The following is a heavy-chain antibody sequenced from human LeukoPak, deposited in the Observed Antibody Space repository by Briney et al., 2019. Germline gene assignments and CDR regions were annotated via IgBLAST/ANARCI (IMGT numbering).Heavy chain of an antibody. J-gene: IGHJ4*02. Sequence: PSETLSLTCAVSGGSISSGGYSWGWIRQPPGKGLEWIGYIYHSGSTYYNPSLKSRVTISVDRSKNQFSLKLSSVTAADTAVYYCARYGGNQSFDYWGQGTLVTVSS. CDR3: ARYGGNQSFDY. D-gene: IGHD4-23*01. V-gene: IGHV4-30-2*01. CDR1: GGSISSGGYS. CDR2: IYHSGST.